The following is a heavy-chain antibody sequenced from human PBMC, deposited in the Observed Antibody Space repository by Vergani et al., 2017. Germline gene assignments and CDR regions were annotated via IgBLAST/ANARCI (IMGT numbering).Heavy chain of an antibody. CDR1: GGPISSGSYY. J-gene: IGHJ6*03. D-gene: IGHD3-3*01. V-gene: IGHV4-61*02. CDR3: ARASDHYDFWSGSIPYYMDV. Sequence: QVHLNEAGPGLVKPSQTLSLTCTVSGGPISSGSYYWSWIRQPAGKGLEWIGRIYTSGSTNYNPSLKSRVTMSVDTSKNQFSLKLSSVTAADTAVYYWARASDHYDFWSGSIPYYMDVWGKGTTVTVSS. CDR2: IYTSGST.